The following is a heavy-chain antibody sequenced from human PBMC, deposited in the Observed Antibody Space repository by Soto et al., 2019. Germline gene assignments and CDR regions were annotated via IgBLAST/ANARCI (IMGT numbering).Heavy chain of an antibody. D-gene: IGHD3-22*01. V-gene: IGHV2-5*02. CDR3: AHRTGYYDSSGYYPY. Sequence: GLDLEWLALIYWDDDKRYSPSLKSRLTITKDTSKNQVVLTMTNMDPVDTATYYCAHRTGYYDSSGYYPYWGQGTLVTVSS. CDR2: IYWDDDK. J-gene: IGHJ4*02.